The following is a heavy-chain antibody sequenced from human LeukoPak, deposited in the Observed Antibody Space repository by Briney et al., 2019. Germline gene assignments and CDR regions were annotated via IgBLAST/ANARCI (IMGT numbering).Heavy chain of an antibody. Sequence: PSETLSLTCVVSGYSISSGHFWGWIRQPPGKGLEWIGDIFHSGITSYSPSLKGRVTISVDTSKNQFSLKLNSVTAADTAVYYCARGRYPDYWGQGTLVTVSS. CDR2: IFHSGIT. V-gene: IGHV4-38-2*01. CDR1: GYSISSGHF. J-gene: IGHJ4*02. CDR3: ARGRYPDY. D-gene: IGHD1-26*01.